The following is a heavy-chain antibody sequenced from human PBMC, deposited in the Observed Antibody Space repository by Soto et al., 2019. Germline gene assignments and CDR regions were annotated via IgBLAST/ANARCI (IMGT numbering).Heavy chain of an antibody. CDR3: ARLLYRITFGGVIVIVHYFDY. J-gene: IGHJ4*02. D-gene: IGHD3-16*02. Sequence: PGESLKISCKGSGYSFTSYWIGWVRQMPGKGLEWMGIIYPGDSDTRYSPSFQGQVTISADKSISTAYLQWSSLKASDTAMYYCARLLYRITFGGVIVIVHYFDYWGQGTLVTVSS. CDR2: IYPGDSDT. V-gene: IGHV5-51*01. CDR1: GYSFTSYW.